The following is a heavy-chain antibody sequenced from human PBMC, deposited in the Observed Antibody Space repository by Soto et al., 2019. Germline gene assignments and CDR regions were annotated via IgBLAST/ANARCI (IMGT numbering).Heavy chain of an antibody. CDR1: GFTFSDYY. J-gene: IGHJ5*02. D-gene: IGHD3-9*01. CDR2: ISSSSSYT. CDR3: ARVLPSITIFGPENWFDP. V-gene: IGHV3-11*06. Sequence: GGSLRLACAASGFTFSDYYMSWIRQAPGKGLEWVSYISSSSSYTKYADSVKGRFTISRDNAKNSLYLQMNSLRAEDTAVYYCARVLPSITIFGPENWFDPWGQGTLVTVSS.